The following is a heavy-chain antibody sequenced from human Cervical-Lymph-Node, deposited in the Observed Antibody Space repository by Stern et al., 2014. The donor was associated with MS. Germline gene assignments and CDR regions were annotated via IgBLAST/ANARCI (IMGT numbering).Heavy chain of an antibody. Sequence: QVQLVQSGSELKKPGASVKVSCKASGYTFTRNAVNWVRQAPGQRLEWMGWINTNPGNTTYAQAFTGRFVFSLDTSVSTAYLQISSLKAEDTAIYYCARVKPAAILDYWGQGTLVTVSS. CDR2: INTNPGNT. V-gene: IGHV7-4-1*02. CDR3: ARVKPAAILDY. J-gene: IGHJ4*02. D-gene: IGHD2-2*01. CDR1: GYTFTRNA.